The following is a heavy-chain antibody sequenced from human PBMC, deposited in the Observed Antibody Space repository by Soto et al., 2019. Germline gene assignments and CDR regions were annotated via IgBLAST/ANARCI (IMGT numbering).Heavy chain of an antibody. CDR1: GRSFSGFY. Sequence: PSETLSLTCAIYGRSFSGFYWSWIRQPPGKGLEWIGEVSHNGSTNYNASLKSRVTILLDTSKNQFSLKLSFVTAADTAVYYCARAGGWNYYYGLDIWGQGTTVT. CDR2: VSHNGST. V-gene: IGHV4-34*01. CDR3: ARAGGWNYYYGLDI. J-gene: IGHJ6*02. D-gene: IGHD1-26*01.